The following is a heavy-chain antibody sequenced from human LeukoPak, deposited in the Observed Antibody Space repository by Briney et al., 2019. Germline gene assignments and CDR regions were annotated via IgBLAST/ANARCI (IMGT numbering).Heavy chain of an antibody. CDR3: ANEKWLGGSYFDD. CDR2: VSSSRSYI. Sequence: GGSLRLSCAASGFTSSSFTMNWVRPAPGQGMEWGSCVSSSRSYIYYAASVKGRFTISRDNAKNSLYLQMNSLRAEDTAVYYCANEKWLGGSYFDDWGQGTLVTVSS. CDR1: GFTSSSFT. J-gene: IGHJ4*02. D-gene: IGHD6-19*01. V-gene: IGHV3-21*01.